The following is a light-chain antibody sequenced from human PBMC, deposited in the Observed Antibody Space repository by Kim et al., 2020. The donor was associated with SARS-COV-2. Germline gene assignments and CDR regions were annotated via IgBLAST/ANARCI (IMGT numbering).Light chain of an antibody. V-gene: IGKV1-12*01. CDR2: SAC. CDR1: QHINSW. J-gene: IGKJ2*01. Sequence: ASVGGRVTSSCRASQHINSWLGWYQQKPGNAPYLLIYSACSLQSGVPSKFSGSRSGTDFTLTISTLQPEDFATYYCQQGNTFPYTFGQGAKLAI. CDR3: QQGNTFPYT.